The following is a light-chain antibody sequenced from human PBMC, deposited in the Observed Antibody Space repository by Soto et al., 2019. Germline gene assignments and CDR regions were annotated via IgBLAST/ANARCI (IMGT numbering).Light chain of an antibody. Sequence: EIVLTQSPGTLSFSPGERATLSCRASQSVSSYLAWYHQKPGQAPRLLIYGVSTSATGSPARFSGSGSGTEFTLTISSLQSEDFAVYYCQQYNNWPPITFGQGTRLEIK. CDR1: QSVSSY. J-gene: IGKJ5*01. CDR2: GVS. CDR3: QQYNNWPPIT. V-gene: IGKV3-15*01.